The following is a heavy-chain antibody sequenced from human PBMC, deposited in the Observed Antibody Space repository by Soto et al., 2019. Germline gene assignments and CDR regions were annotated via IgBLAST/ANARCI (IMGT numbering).Heavy chain of an antibody. D-gene: IGHD4-17*01. CDR3: ARTPGDYVVGWYFDL. CDR2: IDWDDDK. J-gene: IGHJ2*01. Sequence: SGPTLVNTTQTLTLTCTFSGFSLSTSGMCVSWIRQPPGKALEWLALIDWDDDKYYSTSLKTRLTISKDTSKNQVVLTMTNMDPVDTATYYCARTPGDYVVGWYFDLWGRGTLVTVSS. CDR1: GFSLSTSGMC. V-gene: IGHV2-70*01.